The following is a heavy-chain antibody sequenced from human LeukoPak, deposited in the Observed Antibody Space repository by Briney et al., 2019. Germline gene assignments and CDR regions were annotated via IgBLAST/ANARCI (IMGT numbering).Heavy chain of an antibody. D-gene: IGHD6-13*01. CDR3: AREYKAAAGTRRPHYYYYYMDV. CDR1: GYTFTGYY. V-gene: IGHV1-2*02. J-gene: IGHJ6*03. Sequence: ASVKVSCKASGYTFTGYYMHWVRQAPGQGLEWMGWINPNSGGTNYAQKFQGRVTMTRDTSISTAYMELSRLRSDDTAVYYCAREYKAAAGTRRPHYYYYYMDVWGKGTTVTISS. CDR2: INPNSGGT.